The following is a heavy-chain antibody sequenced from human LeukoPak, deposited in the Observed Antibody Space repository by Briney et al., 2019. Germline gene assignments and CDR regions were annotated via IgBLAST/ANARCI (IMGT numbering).Heavy chain of an antibody. CDR1: GFTFSRNA. D-gene: IGHD5-12*01. CDR3: AMGKGDYDSAFDY. V-gene: IGHV3-23*01. J-gene: IGHJ4*02. CDR2: MSGTGGGT. Sequence: GGSLRLSCAVSGFTFSRNAMSWVRQAPGKGLECVSTMSGTGGGTYYADSVRGRFTIYRDNSKSTLYLQMNSLGVEDTAVYYCAMGKGDYDSAFDYWGQGILVTVSS.